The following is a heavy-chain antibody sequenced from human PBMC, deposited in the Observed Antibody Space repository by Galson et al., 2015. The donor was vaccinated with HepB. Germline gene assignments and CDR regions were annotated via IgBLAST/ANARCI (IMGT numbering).Heavy chain of an antibody. CDR2: INPNSGGT. D-gene: IGHD3-3*01. CDR3: ARGDYDFWSGYFFFDY. J-gene: IGHJ4*02. CDR1: GYTFTGYY. V-gene: IGHV1-2*02. Sequence: SVKVSCKASGYTFTGYYMHWVRQAPGQGLEWMGWINPNSGGTNYAQKFQGRVTMTRDTSISTAYMELSRLRSDDTAVYYCARGDYDFWSGYFFFDYWGQGTLVTVSS.